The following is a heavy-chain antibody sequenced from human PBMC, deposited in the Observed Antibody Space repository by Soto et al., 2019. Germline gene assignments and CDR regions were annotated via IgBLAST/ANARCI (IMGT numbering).Heavy chain of an antibody. V-gene: IGHV4-61*08. CDR1: GGSISSGGYY. Sequence: PSETLSLTCTVSGGSISSGGYYWSWIRQPPGKGLEWIGYIYYSGSTNYNPSLKSRVTISVDTSKNQFSLKLSSVTAADTAVYYCARGITFGGVIATGAFDIWGQGTMVTVSS. CDR3: ARGITFGGVIATGAFDI. J-gene: IGHJ3*02. CDR2: IYYSGST. D-gene: IGHD3-16*02.